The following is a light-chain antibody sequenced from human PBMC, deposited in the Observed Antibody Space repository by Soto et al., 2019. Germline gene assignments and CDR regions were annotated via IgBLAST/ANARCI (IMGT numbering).Light chain of an antibody. Sequence: QSVLTQPPSASGTPGQRVTLSCSGSSSNIGYNAVNWYQQLPGKAPHLLMHGNSQRPSGGPDRFSGSKSGTSASLAISGLRTEDKADYYCSAWDDSLSGVVFGGGTKVTVL. CDR3: SAWDDSLSGVV. J-gene: IGLJ3*02. CDR2: GNS. V-gene: IGLV1-47*02. CDR1: SSNIGYNA.